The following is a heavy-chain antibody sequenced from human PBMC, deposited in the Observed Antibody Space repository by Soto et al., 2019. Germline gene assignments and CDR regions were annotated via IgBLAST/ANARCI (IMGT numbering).Heavy chain of an antibody. CDR2: ISYDGSNK. D-gene: IGHD3-3*01. CDR3: AKDQYYDFWSGYYTPRYYYYGMDV. CDR1: GFTFSSYG. J-gene: IGHJ6*02. V-gene: IGHV3-30*18. Sequence: QVQLVESGGGVVQPGRSLRLSCAASGFTFSSYGMHWVRQAPGKGLEWVAVISYDGSNKYYADSVKGRFTISRDNSKNTLYLQMTSLRAEDTAVYYCAKDQYYDFWSGYYTPRYYYYGMDVWGQGTTVTFSS.